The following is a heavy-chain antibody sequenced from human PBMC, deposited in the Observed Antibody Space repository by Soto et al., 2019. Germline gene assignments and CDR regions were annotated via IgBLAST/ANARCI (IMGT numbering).Heavy chain of an antibody. CDR3: ARQASYWHGGGGWFDP. Sequence: EVQLVESGGGLVQPGGSLRLSCAASGFTFSAYDMHWVRQPTGKGLEWVSAIGTQHDTYYPDSVKGRFTISRENAKNSFYLQMNSLRTGDTAFYYCARQASYWHGGGGWFDPWGQGTLVTVSS. D-gene: IGHD2-8*02. J-gene: IGHJ5*02. CDR2: IGTQHDT. V-gene: IGHV3-13*01. CDR1: GFTFSAYD.